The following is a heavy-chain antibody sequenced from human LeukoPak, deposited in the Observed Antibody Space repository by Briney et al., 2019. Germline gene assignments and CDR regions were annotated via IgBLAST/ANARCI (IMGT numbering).Heavy chain of an antibody. CDR2: ISSTSTI. V-gene: IGHV3-48*04. D-gene: IGHD5-12*01. CDR1: GFTFSSYI. CDR3: ARAGSHRNSGYDY. J-gene: IGHJ4*02. Sequence: RGSLRLSCAASGFTFSSYIMNWVRQAPGKGLEWVSYISSTSTIYYADSVKGRFTISRDNAKNSLSLQRNSLRAEDTAVYYCARAGSHRNSGYDYWGQGTLVTVSS.